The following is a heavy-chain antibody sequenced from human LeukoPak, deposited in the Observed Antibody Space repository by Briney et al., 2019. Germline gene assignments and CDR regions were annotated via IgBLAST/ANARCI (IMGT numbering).Heavy chain of an antibody. J-gene: IGHJ4*02. CDR2: IYYSGST. D-gene: IGHD3-3*01. CDR1: GGSISSYY. V-gene: IGHV4-59*01. CDR3: ASSVRSRDDFWSGKGYYFDY. Sequence: KPSETLSLTCTVSGGSISSYYWSWIRQPPGKGLEWIGYIYYSGSTNYNPSLKSRVTISVDTSKNQFSLKLNSVTAADTAVYYCASSVRSRDDFWSGKGYYFDYWGQGTLVTVSS.